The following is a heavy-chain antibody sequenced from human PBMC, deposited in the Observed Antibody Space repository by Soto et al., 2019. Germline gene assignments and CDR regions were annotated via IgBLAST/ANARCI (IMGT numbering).Heavy chain of an antibody. CDR3: ARDLRVGATLGGARYYGMDV. CDR1: GFTFSSYW. D-gene: IGHD1-26*01. Sequence: PGGSLRLSCAASGFTFSSYWMHWVRQAPGKGLVWVSRINSDGSSTSYADSVKGRFTISRDNAKNTLYLQMNSLRAEDTAVYYCARDLRVGATLGGARYYGMDVWGQGTTVTVSS. CDR2: INSDGSST. J-gene: IGHJ6*02. V-gene: IGHV3-74*01.